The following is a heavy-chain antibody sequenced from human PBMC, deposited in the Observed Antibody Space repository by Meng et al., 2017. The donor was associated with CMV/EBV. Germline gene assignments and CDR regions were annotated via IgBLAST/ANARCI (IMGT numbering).Heavy chain of an antibody. CDR3: ASITSGYCTNGVCVY. J-gene: IGHJ4*02. CDR1: GFTFSSYW. D-gene: IGHD2-8*01. CDR2: IKQDGSEK. Sequence: GESLKISCAASGFTFSSYWMSWARQAPGKGLEWVANIKQDGSEKYYVDSVKGRFTISRDNAKNSLYLQMNSLRAEDTAVYYCASITSGYCTNGVCVYWGQGTLVTVSS. V-gene: IGHV3-7*01.